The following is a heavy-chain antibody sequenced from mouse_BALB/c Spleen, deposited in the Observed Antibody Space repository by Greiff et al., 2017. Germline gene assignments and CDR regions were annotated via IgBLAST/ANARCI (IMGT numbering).Heavy chain of an antibody. CDR1: GFSLTGYG. J-gene: IGHJ3*01. D-gene: IGHD2-4*01. V-gene: IGHV2-6-7*01. CDR3: AREDDYDGIAY. CDR2: IWGDGST. Sequence: VQLKESGPGLVAPSQSLSITCTVSGFSLTGYGVNWVRQPPGKGLEWLGMIWGDGSTDYNSALKSRLSISKDNSKSQVFLKMNSLQTDDTARYYCAREDDYDGIAYWGQGTLVTVSA.